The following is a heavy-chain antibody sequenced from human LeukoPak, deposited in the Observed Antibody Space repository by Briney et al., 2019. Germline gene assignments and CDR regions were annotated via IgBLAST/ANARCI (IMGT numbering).Heavy chain of an antibody. CDR3: ARERVAAAGFDY. CDR1: GFTFSSYA. CDR2: ISYDGSNK. V-gene: IGHV3-30-3*01. J-gene: IGHJ4*02. Sequence: GGSLRLSCAASGFTFSSYAMHWVRQAPGKGLEWVAVISYDGSNKYYADSEKGRFTISRDNSKNTLYLQMNSLRAEDTAVYYCARERVAAAGFDYWGQGTLVTVSS. D-gene: IGHD6-13*01.